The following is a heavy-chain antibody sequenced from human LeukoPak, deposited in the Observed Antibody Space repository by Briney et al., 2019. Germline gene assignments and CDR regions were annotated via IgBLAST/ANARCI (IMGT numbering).Heavy chain of an antibody. CDR1: GYIFTKYV. V-gene: IGHV1-3*01. CDR3: ARDDCGDTCYPGGY. J-gene: IGHJ4*02. CDR2: IKAGNGDT. Sequence: GASVKVSCKASGYIFTKYVVHWVRQAPGQRPEWMGWIKAGNGDTKYSQNFQDRLTITRYTSASTVYMELSSLTSEDTALYYCARDDCGDTCYPGGYWGQGTLVTVSS. D-gene: IGHD2-21*01.